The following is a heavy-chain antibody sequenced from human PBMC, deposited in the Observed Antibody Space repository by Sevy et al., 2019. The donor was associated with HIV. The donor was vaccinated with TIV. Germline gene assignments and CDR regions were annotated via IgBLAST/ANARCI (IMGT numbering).Heavy chain of an antibody. CDR2: ISWNSGAM. CDR1: EFIFDDYA. J-gene: IGHJ4*02. V-gene: IGHV3-9*01. Sequence: GGSLRLSCAASEFIFDDYAMHWVRQVPGRGLQWVSGISWNSGAMDYADSVKGRFTMSRDNAKNSLYLQMNNLRLEDTALYYCAKDRGYSYSSIDFWCQGTLVTVSS. D-gene: IGHD5-18*01. CDR3: AKDRGYSYSSIDF.